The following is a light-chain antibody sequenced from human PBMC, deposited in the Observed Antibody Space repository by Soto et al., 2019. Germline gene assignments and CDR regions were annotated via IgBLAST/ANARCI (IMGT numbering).Light chain of an antibody. CDR1: QSIRNY. CDR3: QHHNSYSQT. V-gene: IGKV1-5*01. J-gene: IGKJ1*01. CDR2: GAY. Sequence: DIHMTKYPPTMSASVGDSVTITCRASQSIRNYLAWYQQMPVKAPKLLIYGAYNLQSGVPSRFSGSGSGTEFTLTISSLQPDDFATYFCQHHNSYSQTFGQGTKVDIK.